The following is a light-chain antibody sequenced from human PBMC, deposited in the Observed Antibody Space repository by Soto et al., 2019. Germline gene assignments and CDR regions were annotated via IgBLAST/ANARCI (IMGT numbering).Light chain of an antibody. Sequence: ELVVTKSPGTLSLSPGESATLSCRASQSVGSDLAWYQQKPGQAPRLVIYDIFTRATGVPTRISGSGSGTEFTLTISSLQSEDFGFYYCKQYNEWPRTFGQGTKVDIK. CDR1: QSVGSD. CDR2: DIF. V-gene: IGKV3D-15*01. J-gene: IGKJ2*01. CDR3: KQYNEWPRT.